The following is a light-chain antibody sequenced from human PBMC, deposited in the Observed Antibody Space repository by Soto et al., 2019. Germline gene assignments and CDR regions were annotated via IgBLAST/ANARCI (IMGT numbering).Light chain of an antibody. V-gene: IGLV2-11*01. CDR1: TSDIGGYHY. CDR2: DVT. CDR3: CSYAGSYSYV. J-gene: IGLJ1*01. Sequence: QSALTQPRSVSGSPGQSVTITCTGTTSDIGGYHYVSWYQQHPGKVPKLMIYDVTERPSGVPDRFSGSTSGNTASLTISGLLAEDEADYYCCSYAGSYSYVFGTGIQLTVL.